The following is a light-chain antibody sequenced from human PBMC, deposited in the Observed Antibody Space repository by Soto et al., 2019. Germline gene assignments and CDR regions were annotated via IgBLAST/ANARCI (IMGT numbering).Light chain of an antibody. J-gene: IGKJ4*01. CDR1: LSVSSN. CDR3: QQYNNWPPV. CDR2: GAS. Sequence: EIVMTQSPATLSVSPVEIATLSFMASLSVSSNLAWYQQKPVQAPRLLIYGASTRATGIPARFSGSGSGTEFTLTISSLQSEDFAVYYCQQYNNWPPVFGGGTKVDIK. V-gene: IGKV3-15*01.